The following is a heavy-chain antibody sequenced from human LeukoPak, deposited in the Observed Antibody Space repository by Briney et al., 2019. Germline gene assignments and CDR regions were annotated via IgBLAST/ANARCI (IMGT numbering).Heavy chain of an antibody. V-gene: IGHV3-74*01. CDR1: GFTFSNYW. D-gene: IGHD1-26*01. CDR3: VADSEGRSGGDF. CDR2: INSEGSTI. Sequence: GGSLRLSCAGSGFTFSNYWMHWLRQVPGRGLMWVSRINSEGSTINYADSLKGRFTISRDNAKNTLFLQMDSLRPEDTGVYYCVADSEGRSGGDFWGQGTLVTVSS. J-gene: IGHJ4*02.